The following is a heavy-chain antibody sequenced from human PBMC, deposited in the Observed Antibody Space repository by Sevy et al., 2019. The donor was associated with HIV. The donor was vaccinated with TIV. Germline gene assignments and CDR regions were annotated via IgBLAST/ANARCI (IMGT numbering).Heavy chain of an antibody. CDR3: AKDEGKRFLGWGDAFDI. CDR1: GFTFRSYV. CDR2: ISGSGGST. D-gene: IGHD3-3*01. J-gene: IGHJ3*02. V-gene: IGHV3-23*01. Sequence: GGSLRLSCAASGFTFRSYVMSWVRQAPGKGLEWVSGISGSGGSTYYADSVKGRFTISRDNSKNTLYLQMNSLRAEDTAVYYSAKDEGKRFLGWGDAFDIWGQGTMVTVSS.